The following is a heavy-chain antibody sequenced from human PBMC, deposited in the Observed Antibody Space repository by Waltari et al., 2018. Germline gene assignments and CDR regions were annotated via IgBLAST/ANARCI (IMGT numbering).Heavy chain of an antibody. CDR2: ISHSGST. V-gene: IGHV4-34*01. CDR1: GGPFTDYY. J-gene: IGHJ5*02. Sequence: QVQLHQWGAGLLKPSETLSLTCAVSGGPFTDYYWSWIPQSPDKGLEWMGEISHSGSTNYNPSLKSRVTMSVDTINKQFSLKLTSVTAADTAVYFCARTWGYSPPLGWFDPWGRGTRVTVSS. D-gene: IGHD1-26*01. CDR3: ARTWGYSPPLGWFDP.